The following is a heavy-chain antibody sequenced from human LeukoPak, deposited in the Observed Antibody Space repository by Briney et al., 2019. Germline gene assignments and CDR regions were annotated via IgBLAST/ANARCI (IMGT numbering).Heavy chain of an antibody. Sequence: SETLSPTCTVSGGSVSSGSYYWSWIRQPPGKGLEWIGYIYYSGSTNYNPSLKSRVTISVDTSKNQFSLKLSSVTAADTAVYYCARGWELLSSEAFDIWGQGTMVTVSS. D-gene: IGHD1-26*01. CDR3: ARGWELLSSEAFDI. CDR2: IYYSGST. J-gene: IGHJ3*02. V-gene: IGHV4-61*01. CDR1: GGSVSSGSYY.